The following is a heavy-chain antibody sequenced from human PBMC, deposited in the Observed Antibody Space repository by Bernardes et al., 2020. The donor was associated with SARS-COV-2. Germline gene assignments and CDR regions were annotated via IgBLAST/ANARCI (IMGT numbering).Heavy chain of an antibody. J-gene: IGHJ6*02. Sequence: GGYLKTPRHGAGSSLTRYWIGWVRPIPGKGLEWLGIIYPGDSDTRYSPSFQGQVTISADKSISTAYLQWSSLKASDTAMYYCARHLRKNTVTTENYYYGMDVWGQGTTVTVSS. CDR1: GSSLTRYW. V-gene: IGHV5-51*01. D-gene: IGHD4-4*01. CDR2: IYPGDSDT. CDR3: ARHLRKNTVTTENYYYGMDV.